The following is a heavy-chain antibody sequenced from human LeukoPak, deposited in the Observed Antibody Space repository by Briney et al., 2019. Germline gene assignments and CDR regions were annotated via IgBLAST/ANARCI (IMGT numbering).Heavy chain of an antibody. CDR1: GFTFSSYA. J-gene: IGHJ4*02. V-gene: IGHV3-23*01. CDR3: AKDRRGYSGYADY. CDR2: ISGSIGST. D-gene: IGHD5-12*01. Sequence: HPGGSLRLSCAASGFTFSSYAMSWVRHAPGKGLEWVSAISGSIGSTYYADSVKGRFTISRDNSKNTLYLQMNSLRAEDTAVYYCAKDRRGYSGYADYWGQGTLVTVSS.